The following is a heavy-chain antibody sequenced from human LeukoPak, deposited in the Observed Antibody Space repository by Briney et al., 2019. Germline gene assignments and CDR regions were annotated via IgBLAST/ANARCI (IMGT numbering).Heavy chain of an antibody. CDR2: INPSGDST. J-gene: IGHJ5*02. V-gene: IGHV1-46*01. CDR1: GYTFTSYY. Sequence: ASVKVSCKASGYTFTSYYIHWVRQAPGQGLEWMGKINPSGDSTNYAQKFQGRVTMTTDTSTSTVYMELSSLRSEDTAVYYCARPRAAVAGSGVWFDPWGQGTLVTVSS. D-gene: IGHD6-19*01. CDR3: ARPRAAVAGSGVWFDP.